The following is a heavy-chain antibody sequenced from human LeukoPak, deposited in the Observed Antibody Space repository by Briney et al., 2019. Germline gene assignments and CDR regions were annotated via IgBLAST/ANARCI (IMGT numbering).Heavy chain of an antibody. J-gene: IGHJ4*02. CDR1: GFTFSSYA. Sequence: GGSLRLSCAASGFTFSSYAMSWVRQAPGKGLEWVSAISGSGGSTYYADYVKGRFTISRDNSKNTLYLQMNSLRAEDTAVYYCAKLMGSYDYVWGSYRVFDYWGQGTLVTVSS. CDR3: AKLMGSYDYVWGSYRVFDY. CDR2: ISGSGGST. V-gene: IGHV3-23*01. D-gene: IGHD3-16*02.